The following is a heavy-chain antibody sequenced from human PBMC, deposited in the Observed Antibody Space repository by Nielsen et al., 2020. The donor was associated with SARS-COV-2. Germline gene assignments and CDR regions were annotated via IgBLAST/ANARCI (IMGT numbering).Heavy chain of an antibody. Sequence: GSLRLSCAVSGGSISSGNWWRWVRQPPGKGLEWIGEIFHSGSVNYNPSLKSRITISVDKSRNQFSLNLKSLTAADTAVYYCAREGSSGYSLGYWGQGTLVTVSS. V-gene: IGHV4-4*02. CDR3: AREGSSGYSLGY. J-gene: IGHJ4*02. CDR2: IFHSGSV. CDR1: GGSISSGNW. D-gene: IGHD5-18*01.